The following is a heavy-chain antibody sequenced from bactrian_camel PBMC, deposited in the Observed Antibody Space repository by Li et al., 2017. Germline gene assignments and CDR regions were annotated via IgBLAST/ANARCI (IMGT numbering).Heavy chain of an antibody. V-gene: IGHV3S10*01. CDR2: IETDGTT. Sequence: QLVESGGGSVQAGGSLRLSCTFSEYTICSYDMSWYRQAPGKEREFVSTIETDGTTTYSDSVKGRFTISRDNTKNTVDLQMNSLKSEDTARYYCATQLDYWGQGTQVTVS. J-gene: IGHJ4*01. CDR1: EYTICSYD. CDR3: ATQLDY.